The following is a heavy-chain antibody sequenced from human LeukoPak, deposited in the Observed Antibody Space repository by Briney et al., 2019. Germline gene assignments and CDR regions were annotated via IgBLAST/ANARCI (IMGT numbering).Heavy chain of an antibody. J-gene: IGHJ6*03. Sequence: SETLSLTCDVYGGSFSGFYWSWIRQPPGKGLEWIGEINQSGNTNHNPSLKSRVTISVDTSKNQFSLKLSSLTAADTAMYYCARREPHGDYGGKIRYYYYMDVWGKGTTITISS. D-gene: IGHD4-23*01. V-gene: IGHV4-34*01. CDR2: INQSGNT. CDR1: GGSFSGFY. CDR3: ARREPHGDYGGKIRYYYYMDV.